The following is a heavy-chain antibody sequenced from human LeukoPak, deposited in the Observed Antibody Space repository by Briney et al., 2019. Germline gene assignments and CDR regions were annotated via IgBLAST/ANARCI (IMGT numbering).Heavy chain of an antibody. CDR2: INPNNGDT. Sequence: ASVKVSCKASGYTFTGYYMHWVRQAPGQGLEWMGWINPNNGDTHYAQKFQGTVTMTRDTSISTAYMDLSSLRSDDTAVYYCARGVAGVYFYYYMEVWGKGTTVTVSS. CDR1: GYTFTGYY. V-gene: IGHV1-2*02. CDR3: ARGVAGVYFYYYMEV. D-gene: IGHD1-14*01. J-gene: IGHJ6*03.